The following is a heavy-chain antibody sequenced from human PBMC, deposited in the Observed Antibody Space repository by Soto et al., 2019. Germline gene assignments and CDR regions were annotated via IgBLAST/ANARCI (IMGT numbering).Heavy chain of an antibody. J-gene: IGHJ5*02. CDR3: TRRGRQSANWFDP. CDR2: IIPMSGRP. V-gene: IGHV1-69*06. Sequence: QVQLVQSGAEVKTPGSSVKVSCKASGGTFNSYSIDWVRQAPGQGFEWMGGIIPMSGRPNYAQRFQGRGTFSADKSTNTVYMEVNSLPHEDTAVYYCTRRGRQSANWFDPWGQGPLVTVSS. CDR1: GGTFNSYS.